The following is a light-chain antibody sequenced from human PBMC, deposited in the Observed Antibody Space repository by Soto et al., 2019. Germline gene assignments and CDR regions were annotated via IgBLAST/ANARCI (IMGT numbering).Light chain of an antibody. CDR1: SSDVGGYNW. J-gene: IGLJ1*01. CDR3: SSYTSSITYV. CDR2: DVS. Sequence: QSVLTQPASVSGSPGQSITISCTGTSSDVGGYNWVSWYQQHPGQAPKLMIYDVSNRPSGVSNRFSGSKSGNTASLTISGLQAEDEADYYCSSYTSSITYVFGTGTKVTAL. V-gene: IGLV2-14*03.